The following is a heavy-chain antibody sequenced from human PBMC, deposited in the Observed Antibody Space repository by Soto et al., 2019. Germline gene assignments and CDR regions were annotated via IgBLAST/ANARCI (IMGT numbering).Heavy chain of an antibody. CDR1: GGSISSSSYY. CDR3: ARAQQYYGMDV. CDR2: IYYSGST. J-gene: IGHJ6*02. V-gene: IGHV4-39*01. D-gene: IGHD6-13*01. Sequence: SETLSLTCTVSGGSISSSSYYWGWIRQPPGKGLEWIGSIYYSGSTYYNPSLKSRVTISVDTSKNQFSLKLSSVTAADTAVYYCARAQQYYGMDVWGQGTTVTVSS.